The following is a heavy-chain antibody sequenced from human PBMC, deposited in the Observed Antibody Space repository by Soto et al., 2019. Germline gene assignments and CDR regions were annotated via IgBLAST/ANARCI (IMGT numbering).Heavy chain of an antibody. CDR3: AKDSRVGYCSSTSCLRYY. J-gene: IGHJ4*02. Sequence: GGSLRLSCAASGFTFSSYAMSWVRQAPGKGLEWVSAISGSGGSTYYADSVKGRFTISRDNSKNTLYLQMNSLRAEDTAVYYCAKDSRVGYCSSTSCLRYYWGQGTLVTVSS. V-gene: IGHV3-23*01. CDR1: GFTFSSYA. D-gene: IGHD2-2*01. CDR2: ISGSGGST.